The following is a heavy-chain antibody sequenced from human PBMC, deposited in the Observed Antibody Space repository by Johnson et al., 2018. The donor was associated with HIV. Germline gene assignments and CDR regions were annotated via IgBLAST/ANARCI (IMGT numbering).Heavy chain of an antibody. D-gene: IGHD2-8*02. CDR2: IYSGGST. Sequence: VQLVESGGGLMQPGGSLRLSCAASGFTVDSNYMSWVRQAPGEGLEWVSVIYSGGSTYYADSVKGRFTISIDKSKNTLNLQMNSLRAEDTAGYYCARSSILVTDALDIWGQGTMVTVSS. V-gene: IGHV3-53*01. J-gene: IGHJ3*02. CDR1: GFTVDSNY. CDR3: ARSSILVTDALDI.